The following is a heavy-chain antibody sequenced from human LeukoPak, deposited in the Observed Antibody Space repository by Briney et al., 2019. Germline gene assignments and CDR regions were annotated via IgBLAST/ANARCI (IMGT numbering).Heavy chain of an antibody. CDR1: GFTFSSYS. CDR2: ISSSGASI. CDR3: ARDTTWYSSYYFDY. Sequence: PGGSLRLSCVASGFTFSSYSMNWVRQAPGKGLDWVAYISSSGASIYFADSVKGRFTISRDNDKHSLYLQMNTLRAEDTAIYYCARDTTWYSSYYFDYWGQGSLVTVS. J-gene: IGHJ4*02. D-gene: IGHD6-13*01. V-gene: IGHV3-48*01.